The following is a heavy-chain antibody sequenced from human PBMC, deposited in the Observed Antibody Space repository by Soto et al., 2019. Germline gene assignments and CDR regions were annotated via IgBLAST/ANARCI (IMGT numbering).Heavy chain of an antibody. CDR2: IRSKANSYAT. J-gene: IGHJ6*03. CDR1: GFTFSGSA. V-gene: IGHV3-73*01. CDR3: TTTPPTWGQSYMDV. Sequence: GGSLRLSCAASGFTFSGSAMHWVRQASGKGLEWVGRIRSKANSYATAYAASVKGRFTISRDDSKNTAYLQMNSLKTEDTAVYYCTTTPPTWGQSYMDVWGKGTTVTVS. D-gene: IGHD7-27*01.